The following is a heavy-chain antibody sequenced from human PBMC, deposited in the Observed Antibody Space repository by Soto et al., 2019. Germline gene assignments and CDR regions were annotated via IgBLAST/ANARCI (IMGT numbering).Heavy chain of an antibody. J-gene: IGHJ3*02. Sequence: QVQLVESGGGVVQPGRSLRLSCAASGFTFSSYGMHWVHQAPGKGLEWVAVIWYDGSYKYYADSVKGRFTISRDNSKNTLYLQMNSLRAEDTAVYYCASDDYGGNADAFDIWGQGTMVTVSS. D-gene: IGHD4-17*01. CDR2: IWYDGSYK. CDR3: ASDDYGGNADAFDI. V-gene: IGHV3-33*01. CDR1: GFTFSSYG.